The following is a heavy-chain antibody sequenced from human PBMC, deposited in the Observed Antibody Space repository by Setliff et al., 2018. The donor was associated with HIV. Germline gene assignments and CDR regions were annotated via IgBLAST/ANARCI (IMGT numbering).Heavy chain of an antibody. CDR1: GFTVSSNQ. Sequence: HPGGSLRLSCAVSGFTVSSNQMNWVRQAPGKGLEWVSVLYSGGTTYYTDSMRGRFTISRDNSKNTLYLQMNSLRAEDTAVYYCARGKWDAFDIWGQGTMVTVSS. J-gene: IGHJ3*02. CDR3: ARGKWDAFDI. D-gene: IGHD1-26*01. V-gene: IGHV3-53*01. CDR2: LYSGGTT.